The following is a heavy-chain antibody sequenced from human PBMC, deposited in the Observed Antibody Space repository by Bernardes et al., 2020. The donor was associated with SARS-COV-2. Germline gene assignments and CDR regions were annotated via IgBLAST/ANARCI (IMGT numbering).Heavy chain of an antibody. CDR3: ARGGPEPGFDY. CDR1: GGSFHASF. J-gene: IGHJ4*02. V-gene: IGHV4-34*01. Sequence: SETLSLTCAVYGGSFHASFWGWVRQPPGPGLEWIGEINHGGRTNYNPSLKSRITISVDTSKNQFSLKLISVTAADTAVYYCARGGPEPGFDYWGQGTPVTVSS. D-gene: IGHD1-26*01. CDR2: INHGGRT.